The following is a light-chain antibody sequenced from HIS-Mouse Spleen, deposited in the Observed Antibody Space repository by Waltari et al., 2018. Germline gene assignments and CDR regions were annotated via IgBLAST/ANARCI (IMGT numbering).Light chain of an antibody. Sequence: SYELTQPPSVAVSPGQTARITCPGDALPKKYVYWYQQKSGQAPVLVIYEDRKRPSGIPERFSGSSSGTMATLTISGAQVEDEADYYCYSTDSSGNHRVFGGGTKLTVL. V-gene: IGLV3-10*01. CDR3: YSTDSSGNHRV. CDR1: ALPKKY. J-gene: IGLJ2*01. CDR2: EDR.